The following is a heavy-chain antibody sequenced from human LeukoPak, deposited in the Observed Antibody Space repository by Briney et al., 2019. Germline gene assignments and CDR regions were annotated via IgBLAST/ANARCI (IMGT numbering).Heavy chain of an antibody. CDR1: GGSISSGDYY. CDR2: IYYSGST. D-gene: IGHD3-22*01. Sequence: SQTLSLTCTVSGGSISSGDYYWSWIRQPPGKGLEWIGYIYYSGSTHYNPSLKSRVTISVDTSKNQFSLKLSSVTAADTAVYYCARFLVVVITAGMDVWGQGTTVTVSS. J-gene: IGHJ6*02. V-gene: IGHV4-30-4*01. CDR3: ARFLVVVITAGMDV.